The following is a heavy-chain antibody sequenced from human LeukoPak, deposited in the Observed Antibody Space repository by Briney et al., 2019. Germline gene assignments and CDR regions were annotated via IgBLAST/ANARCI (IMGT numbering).Heavy chain of an antibody. CDR2: IIPMFGTT. V-gene: IGHV1-69*06. CDR1: GGTFSSYI. Sequence: ASVKVSCKASGGTFSSYIIKWVRQAPGQGLEWMGGIIPMFGTTVYAQKFQGRVTITADKSTSTVYMQLSSLRSEDTAVCYCARGYPSTLYKADYVHPYYLDYWGQGTLVTVSS. CDR3: ARGYPSTLYKADYVHPYYLDY. J-gene: IGHJ4*02. D-gene: IGHD4-17*01.